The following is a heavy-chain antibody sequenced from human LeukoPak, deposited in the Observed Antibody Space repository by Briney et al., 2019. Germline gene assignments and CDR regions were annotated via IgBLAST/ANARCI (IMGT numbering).Heavy chain of an antibody. CDR2: ISSSSSTI. V-gene: IGHV3-48*01. CDR1: GFTFSTYS. D-gene: IGHD3-22*01. J-gene: IGHJ4*02. CDR3: ARGSTYYDSSGQVPFDY. Sequence: GGSLRLSCATSGFTFSTYSMNWVRQAPGKGLEWVSYISSSSSTIYYADSVKGRFTISRDNAKNSLYLQMNSLRAEDTAVYYCARGSTYYDSSGQVPFDYWGQGTLVTVSS.